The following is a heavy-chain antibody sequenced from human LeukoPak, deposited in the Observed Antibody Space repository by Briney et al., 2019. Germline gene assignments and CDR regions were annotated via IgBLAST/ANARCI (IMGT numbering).Heavy chain of an antibody. CDR1: GFTFSAYA. CDR3: AKDSAELWGTGAPVWFAS. V-gene: IGHV3-23*01. J-gene: IGHJ5*01. CDR2: VGGSGGST. D-gene: IGHD2-21*01. Sequence: GGSLRLSCATSGFTFSAYAMSWVRQAPGKGLEWVSSVGGSGGSTYYAGSVKGRFTISRDNSKNTLDLQMNSLRAEDTAVYYCAKDSAELWGTGAPVWFASWGQGTLVTVSP.